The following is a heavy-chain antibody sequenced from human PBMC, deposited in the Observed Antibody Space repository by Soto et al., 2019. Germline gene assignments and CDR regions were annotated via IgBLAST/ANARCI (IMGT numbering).Heavy chain of an antibody. D-gene: IGHD5-12*01. CDR1: GGTFSSFT. J-gene: IGHJ6*02. Sequence: SVKVSCKASGGTFSSFTISWVRQAPGQGLEWMGGIIPIYGTANYAQKFQGRVTLTADASTRTAYMELSSLKSETPAGYYWAKYRRADWYSYYYYAMDVWGQGTTVTVSS. V-gene: IGHV1-69*13. CDR3: AKYRRADWYSYYYYAMDV. CDR2: IIPIYGTA.